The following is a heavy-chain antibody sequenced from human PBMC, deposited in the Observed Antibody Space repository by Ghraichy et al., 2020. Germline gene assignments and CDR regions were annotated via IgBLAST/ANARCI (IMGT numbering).Heavy chain of an antibody. Sequence: SETLSLTCIVSGGSISTRNWWNWLRQPPGRVLECICDVDQSGDPNYNPSLESRITLSVDVSRNTFSLKLTSVTDADTAVYFCARAIDYSGSAMDVCGPGATVTVSS. V-gene: IGHV4/OR15-8*02. J-gene: IGHJ6*02. CDR2: VDQSGDP. CDR1: GGSISTRNW. CDR3: ARAIDYSGSAMDV. D-gene: IGHD2-21*01.